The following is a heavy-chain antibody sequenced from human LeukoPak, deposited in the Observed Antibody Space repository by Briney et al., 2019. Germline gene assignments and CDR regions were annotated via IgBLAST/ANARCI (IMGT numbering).Heavy chain of an antibody. CDR3: ARVGSTRGGTLDAFDI. J-gene: IGHJ3*02. CDR2: ISSSSSYI. V-gene: IGHV3-21*01. Sequence: GGSLRLSCAASGFTFSSYSMNWVRQAPGKGLEWVSSISSSSSYIYYADSVKGRFTISRDNAKNSLYLQMNSLRAEDTAVYYCARVGSTRGGTLDAFDIWAKGQWSPSLQ. D-gene: IGHD2-15*01. CDR1: GFTFSSYS.